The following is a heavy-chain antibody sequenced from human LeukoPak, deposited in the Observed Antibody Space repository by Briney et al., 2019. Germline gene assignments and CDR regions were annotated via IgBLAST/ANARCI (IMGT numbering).Heavy chain of an antibody. CDR1: GGSISSYY. V-gene: IGHV4-59*05. CDR2: IYYSGST. J-gene: IGHJ4*02. D-gene: IGHD6-19*01. Sequence: PSETLSLTCTVSGGSISSYYWSWIRQPPGKGLEWIGSIYYSGSTYYNPSLKSRVTISVDTSKNQFSLKLSSVTAADTAVYDCARHSSGRYYYFDYWGQGTLVTVSS. CDR3: ARHSSGRYYYFDY.